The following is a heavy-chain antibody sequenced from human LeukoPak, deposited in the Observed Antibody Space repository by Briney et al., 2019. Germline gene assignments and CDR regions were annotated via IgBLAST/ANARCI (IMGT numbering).Heavy chain of an antibody. D-gene: IGHD2-8*02. CDR1: GGSISSGGYS. Sequence: SETLSLTCAVSGGSISSGGYSWNWIRQPPGKGLEWIGYMHHSGSTYYNPSLKSRVTISVDRSKNQFSLKMSSVTAADTAVYYCARAPLYWGSEYYSDYWGQGTLVTVSS. CDR2: MHHSGST. V-gene: IGHV4-30-2*01. CDR3: ARAPLYWGSEYYSDY. J-gene: IGHJ4*02.